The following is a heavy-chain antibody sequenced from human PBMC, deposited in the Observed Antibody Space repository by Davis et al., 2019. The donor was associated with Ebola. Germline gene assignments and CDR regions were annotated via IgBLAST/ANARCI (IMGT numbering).Heavy chain of an antibody. CDR1: GFTFSSYT. D-gene: IGHD3-10*01. CDR2: ISSSSRFI. CDR3: GLFGQEFDY. V-gene: IGHV3-21*01. Sequence: GGSLRLSCAASGFTFSSYTMDWVRQAPGKGLEWVSSISSSSRFIYYADSVKGRFTISRDSSNNTVYLQMESLRAEDTALYYCGLFGQEFDYWGQGARVIVSS. J-gene: IGHJ4*02.